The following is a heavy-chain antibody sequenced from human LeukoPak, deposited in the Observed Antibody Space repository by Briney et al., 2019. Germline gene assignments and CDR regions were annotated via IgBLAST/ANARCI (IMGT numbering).Heavy chain of an antibody. V-gene: IGHV3-7*01. CDR3: GRFGYVAAVDS. D-gene: IGHD2-15*01. Sequence: GGSLRLSCTASGFTFSSYWMTWVRQAPGKGPEFVANIEPAGSATYYVDSVKGRFTISRDNAKNLLYLQMNNLRAEDSAVYHCGRFGYVAAVDSWGQGALVTVSS. J-gene: IGHJ4*02. CDR2: IEPAGSAT. CDR1: GFTFSSYW.